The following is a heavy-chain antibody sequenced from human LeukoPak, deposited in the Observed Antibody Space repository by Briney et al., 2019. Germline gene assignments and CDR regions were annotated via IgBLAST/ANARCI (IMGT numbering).Heavy chain of an antibody. CDR3: ARADFCNSTSCYTAEYFQH. CDR2: ISSNGGST. V-gene: IGHV3-64*01. Sequence: PGGSLRLSCAASGFTFSTYAMHWVRQAPGKGLEYVSAISSNGGSTYYANSVKGRFTNSRDNSKNTLYLQMGSLRAEDMAVYYCARADFCNSTSCYTAEYFQHWGPGTLVTVSS. J-gene: IGHJ1*01. CDR1: GFTFSTYA. D-gene: IGHD2-2*02.